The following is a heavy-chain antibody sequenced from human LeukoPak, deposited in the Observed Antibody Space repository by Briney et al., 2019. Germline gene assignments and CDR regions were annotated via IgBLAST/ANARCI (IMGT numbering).Heavy chain of an antibody. J-gene: IGHJ5*02. CDR1: GFTFSTYW. Sequence: PGGSPRLSCAASGFTFSTYWMSWVRQAPGKGLEWVANIKQDGSEKYYVDSVKGRFTISRDNAKNSLYLQMNSLRAEDTAVYYCARGGCGGDCYPNWFDPWGQGTLVTVSS. CDR3: ARGGCGGDCYPNWFDP. V-gene: IGHV3-7*01. D-gene: IGHD2-21*02. CDR2: IKQDGSEK.